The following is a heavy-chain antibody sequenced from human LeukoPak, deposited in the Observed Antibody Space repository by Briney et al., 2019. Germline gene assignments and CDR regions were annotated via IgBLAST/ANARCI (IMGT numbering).Heavy chain of an antibody. Sequence: SETLCLTCTVSGGSISSYYWSWIRQPPGKGLEWVGYIYYSGSTNYNPSLKSRVTLSVDTSKNQFSLKLSSVTAADTAVYYCARGFRNFDWLYYYWGQGTLVTVSS. CDR1: GGSISSYY. CDR3: ARGFRNFDWLYYY. CDR2: IYYSGST. J-gene: IGHJ4*02. V-gene: IGHV4-59*01. D-gene: IGHD3-9*01.